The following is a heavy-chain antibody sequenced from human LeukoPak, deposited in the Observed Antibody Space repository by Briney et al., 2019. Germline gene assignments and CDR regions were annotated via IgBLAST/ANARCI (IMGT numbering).Heavy chain of an antibody. CDR2: IYPGDSDT. Sequence: AESLKISSKGAGYIFTSYWIGWVRQLPGKGLEWMGIIYPGDSDTRYSPSFQGQVTISADKSITTSYLQWSSLKASDTAMYYCAIRDGYNYLLHYWGQGTLVTVSS. CDR1: GYIFTSYW. V-gene: IGHV5-51*01. J-gene: IGHJ4*02. D-gene: IGHD5-24*01. CDR3: AIRDGYNYLLHY.